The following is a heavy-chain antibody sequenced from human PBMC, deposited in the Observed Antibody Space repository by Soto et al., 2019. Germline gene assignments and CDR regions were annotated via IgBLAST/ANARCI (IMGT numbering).Heavy chain of an antibody. D-gene: IGHD3-22*01. CDR1: GYIFTSYG. CDR2: ISGHNGNT. CDR3: ARHRFNYYDDTVYYYFDY. J-gene: IGHJ4*02. V-gene: IGHV1-18*04. Sequence: AASVKVSCKASGYIFTSYGISWVRQAPGQGPEWMGWISGHNGNTNHPQSLQGRVTMTTDTSRNTAYMELRSLRSDDTAVYYCARHRFNYYDDTVYYYFDYWGQGTPVTVSS.